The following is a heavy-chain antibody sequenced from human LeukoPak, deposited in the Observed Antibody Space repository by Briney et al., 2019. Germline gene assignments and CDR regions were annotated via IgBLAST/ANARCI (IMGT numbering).Heavy chain of an antibody. CDR2: IYYSGST. Sequence: SETLSLTCTVSGGSISSGGYYWSWIRQHPGKGLEWIGYIYYSGSTYYNPSLKSRVTISVDTSKNQFSLKLSSVTAADTAVYYCARRPTYDSSGYYSRGGQGTLVPVSS. J-gene: IGHJ4*02. CDR1: GGSISSGGYY. V-gene: IGHV4-31*03. CDR3: ARRPTYDSSGYYSR. D-gene: IGHD3-22*01.